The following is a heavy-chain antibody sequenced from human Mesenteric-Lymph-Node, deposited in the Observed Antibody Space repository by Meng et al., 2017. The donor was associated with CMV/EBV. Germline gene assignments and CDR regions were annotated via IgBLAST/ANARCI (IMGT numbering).Heavy chain of an antibody. J-gene: IGHJ6*02. D-gene: IGHD2-2*02. V-gene: IGHV3-43*01. Sequence: GGSLRLSCAASGFTFDDYTMHWVRQAPGKGLEWVSLISWDGGSTYYADSVKGRFTISRDNSKNSLYLQMNSLRTEDTALYYCAKDITPRYCSSTSCYTNYYYGMDVWGQGTTVNVSS. CDR1: GFTFDDYT. CDR2: ISWDGGST. CDR3: AKDITPRYCSSTSCYTNYYYGMDV.